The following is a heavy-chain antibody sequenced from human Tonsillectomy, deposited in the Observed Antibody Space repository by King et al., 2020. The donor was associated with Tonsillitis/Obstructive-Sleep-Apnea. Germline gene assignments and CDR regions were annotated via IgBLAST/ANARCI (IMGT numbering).Heavy chain of an antibody. Sequence: VQLVESGGGLVQPGGSLRLSCAASGFTFSSYAMSWVRQAPGKGLEWVSAISGSGGSTYYADSVKGRFTISRDNSKNTLYLQMNSLRAEDTAVYYCAKGWAKGLRGVHDAFDIWGQGTMVTVSS. CDR1: GFTFSSYA. J-gene: IGHJ3*02. V-gene: IGHV3-23*04. CDR3: AKGWAKGLRGVHDAFDI. D-gene: IGHD5-12*01. CDR2: ISGSGGST.